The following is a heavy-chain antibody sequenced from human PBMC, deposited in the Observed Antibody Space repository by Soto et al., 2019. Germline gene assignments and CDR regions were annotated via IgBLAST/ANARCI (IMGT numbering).Heavy chain of an antibody. Sequence: EVQLVESGGGLVKPGGSLRLSCAASGFTFSNAWMSWVRQAPGKGLEWVGRIKSKTDGGTTDYAAPVKGRFTISRDDSKNTLYLQMNSLKTEDTAVYYSTTEGALHFWSEENYFDYWGQGTLVTVSS. CDR3: TTEGALHFWSEENYFDY. D-gene: IGHD3-3*02. CDR1: GFTFSNAW. CDR2: IKSKTDGGTT. V-gene: IGHV3-15*01. J-gene: IGHJ4*02.